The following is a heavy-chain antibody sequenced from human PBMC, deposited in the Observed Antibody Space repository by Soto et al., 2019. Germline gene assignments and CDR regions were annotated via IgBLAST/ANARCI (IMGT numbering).Heavy chain of an antibody. CDR2: IIPIFGTA. CDR1: GGTFSSYA. D-gene: IGHD2-15*01. CDR3: AREKDASPHDAFDI. Sequence: ASVKVSCKASGGTFSSYAISWVRQAPGQGLEWMGGIIPIFGTANYAQKFQGRVTITADESTSTAYMELSSLRSEDTAVYYCAREKDASPHDAFDIWGQGTMVTVSS. J-gene: IGHJ3*02. V-gene: IGHV1-69*01.